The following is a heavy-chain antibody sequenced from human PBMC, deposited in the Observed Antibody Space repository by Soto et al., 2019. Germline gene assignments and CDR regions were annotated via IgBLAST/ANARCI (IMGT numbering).Heavy chain of an antibody. Sequence: GGSLRLSCSASGFTFSSYSMNWVRQAPGKGLEWVSSISSSSSYIYYADSVKGRFTISRDNAKNSLYLQMNSLRAEDTAVYYCARDTYSAACNGHYSYYYGMDGCGQGTKATV. CDR1: GFTFSSYS. D-gene: IGHD1-26*01. V-gene: IGHV3-21*01. CDR3: ARDTYSAACNGHYSYYYGMDG. CDR2: ISSSSSYI. J-gene: IGHJ6*02.